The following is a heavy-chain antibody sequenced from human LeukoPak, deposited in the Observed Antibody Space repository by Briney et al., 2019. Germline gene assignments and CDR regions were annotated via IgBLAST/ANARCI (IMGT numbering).Heavy chain of an antibody. CDR2: IYYSGST. D-gene: IGHD6-19*01. J-gene: IGHJ4*02. Sequence: SETLSLTCAVYGGSFSGYYWSWIRQPPGKGLEWIGSIYYSGSTYYNPSLKSRVTISVDTSKNQFSLKLSSVTAADTAVYYCASLYSSGWSYSQPFDYWGQGTLVTVSS. CDR1: GGSFSGYY. V-gene: IGHV4-34*01. CDR3: ASLYSSGWSYSQPFDY.